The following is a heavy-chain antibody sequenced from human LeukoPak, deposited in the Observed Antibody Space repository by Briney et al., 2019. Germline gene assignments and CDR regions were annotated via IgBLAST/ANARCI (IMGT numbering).Heavy chain of an antibody. V-gene: IGHV3-48*03. D-gene: IGHD5-18*01. Sequence: GGSLRLSCAASGFTFSSYEMNWVRQAPGKGLEWVSYISRSGGTMFHADSVRGRFTISRDNAKNSLYLQMNSLRVEDTALYYYARDTFGDTAMDLLDYWGQGTLVTVSS. J-gene: IGHJ4*02. CDR1: GFTFSSYE. CDR2: ISRSGGTM. CDR3: ARDTFGDTAMDLLDY.